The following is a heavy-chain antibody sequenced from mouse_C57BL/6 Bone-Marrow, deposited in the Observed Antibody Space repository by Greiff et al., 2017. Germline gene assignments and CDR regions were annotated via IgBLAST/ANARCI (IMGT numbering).Heavy chain of an antibody. CDR3: ALYWKGDWYFDV. V-gene: IGHV1-64*01. J-gene: IGHJ1*03. CDR2: IHPNSGST. Sequence: QVQLQQSGAELVKPGASVKLSCKASGYTITSYWMHWVKKRTGPGLEWIGMIHPNSGSTNYNEKFKIKATLTVDKSYSPAYMQLSSLTSEDSAVYYWALYWKGDWYFDVWGTGTTVTVSS. D-gene: IGHD3-3*01. CDR1: GYTITSYW.